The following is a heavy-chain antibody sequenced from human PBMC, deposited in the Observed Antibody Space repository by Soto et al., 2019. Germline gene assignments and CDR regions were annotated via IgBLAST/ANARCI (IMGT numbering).Heavy chain of an antibody. CDR1: GFTFSHYG. J-gene: IGHJ4*02. Sequence: QVQLVESGGGVVQPGRSLRLSCAASGFTFSHYGMHWVRQAPGKGLEWLAVIWYDGTNTYYADFVKGRFTISRDNSKNTLYLEVNSLRAEDTGIYYCARDARLGYQLFLYSDSWGQGTLVTVSS. CDR2: IWYDGTNT. V-gene: IGHV3-33*01. D-gene: IGHD2-2*01. CDR3: ARDARLGYQLFLYSDS.